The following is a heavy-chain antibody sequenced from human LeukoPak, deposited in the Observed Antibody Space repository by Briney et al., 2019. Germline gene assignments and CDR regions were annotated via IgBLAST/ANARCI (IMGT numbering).Heavy chain of an antibody. CDR1: GFTFSSYA. V-gene: IGHV3-30*04. CDR3: AKSRLGIAAAGTVFFDY. Sequence: GGSLRLSCAASGFTFSSYAMHWVRQAPGKGLEWVAVISYDGSNKYYADSVKGRFTISRDNSKNTLYLQMNSLRAEDTAVYYCAKSRLGIAAAGTVFFDYWGQGTLVTVSS. CDR2: ISYDGSNK. J-gene: IGHJ4*02. D-gene: IGHD6-13*01.